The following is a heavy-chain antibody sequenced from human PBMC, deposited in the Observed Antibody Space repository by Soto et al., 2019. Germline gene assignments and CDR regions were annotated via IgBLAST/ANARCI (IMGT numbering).Heavy chain of an antibody. J-gene: IGHJ5*02. D-gene: IGHD4-17*01. CDR1: GGSMSKFY. CDR3: VRDGSKTLRDCFDP. CDR2: VYATGSS. Sequence: QVQVQESGPGLVKPSETLSLTCSVSGGSMSKFYWSWIRKTAGTGLEWMGRVYATGSSVYNPSPRSRIAMSVDISKKTFSLRLRSVTAADTGVYYCVRDGSKTLRDCFDPWGQGILVTVSS. V-gene: IGHV4-4*07.